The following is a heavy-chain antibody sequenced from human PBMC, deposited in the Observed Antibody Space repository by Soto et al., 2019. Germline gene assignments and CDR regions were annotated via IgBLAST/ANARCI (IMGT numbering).Heavy chain of an antibody. CDR3: ARVVSRRRGYNYYFDY. CDR2: ISSSGSTI. J-gene: IGHJ4*02. D-gene: IGHD5-12*01. CDR1: GFTFSSYE. V-gene: IGHV3-48*03. Sequence: GGSLRLSCAASGFTFSSYEMNWVRQAPGKGLERVSYISSSGSTIYYADSVKGRFTISRDNAKNSLYLQMNSLRAEDTAVYYCARVVSRRRGYNYYFDYWGQGTLVTVSS.